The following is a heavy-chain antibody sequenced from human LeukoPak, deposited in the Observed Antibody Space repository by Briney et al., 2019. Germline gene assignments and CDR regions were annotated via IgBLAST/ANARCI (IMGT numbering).Heavy chain of an antibody. CDR1: GFTFSSYG. CDR2: IWYDGSNK. V-gene: IGHV3-33*01. Sequence: TGRSLRLSCAASGFTFSSYGMHWVRQAPGKGLEWVAVIWYDGSNKYYADSVKGRFTISRDNSKNTLYLQMKSLRAEDTAVYYCARDGIAVAGTIYYYYGMDVWGQGTTVTVSS. J-gene: IGHJ6*02. CDR3: ARDGIAVAGTIYYYYGMDV. D-gene: IGHD6-19*01.